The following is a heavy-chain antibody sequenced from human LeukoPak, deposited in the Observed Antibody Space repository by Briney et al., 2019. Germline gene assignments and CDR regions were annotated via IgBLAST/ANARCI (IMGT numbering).Heavy chain of an antibody. V-gene: IGHV4-31*03. J-gene: IGHJ4*02. D-gene: IGHD3-10*01. CDR2: IYYSGST. Sequence: SETLSLTCTVSGGSISSGGYYWSWIRQHPGKGLEWIGYIYYSGSTYYNPSLKSRVTISVDTSKNQFSLKLSSVTAADTAVYYCARGGSYYGRYFDYWGQGTLVTVSS. CDR1: GGSISSGGYY. CDR3: ARGGSYYGRYFDY.